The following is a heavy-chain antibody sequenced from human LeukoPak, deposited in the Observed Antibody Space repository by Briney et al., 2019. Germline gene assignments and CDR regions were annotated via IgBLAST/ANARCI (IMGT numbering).Heavy chain of an antibody. J-gene: IGHJ4*02. D-gene: IGHD3-3*02. CDR1: GFTFSTYL. V-gene: IGHV3-7*01. Sequence: GGSLRLSCAASGFTFSTYLMSWVRQAPGKGLEWVANIKQDGSEKYYVDSVRGRFTISRDNAKNSLYLQMNSLRAEDTAVYYCARAPGSIFGVVTFDYWGQGTLVTVSS. CDR2: IKQDGSEK. CDR3: ARAPGSIFGVVTFDY.